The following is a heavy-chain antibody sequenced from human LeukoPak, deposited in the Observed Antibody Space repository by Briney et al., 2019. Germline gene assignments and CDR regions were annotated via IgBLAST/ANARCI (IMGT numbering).Heavy chain of an antibody. D-gene: IGHD2/OR15-2a*01. CDR3: AKDNIPNYYYYGMDV. J-gene: IGHJ6*02. V-gene: IGHV3-23*01. Sequence: QPGGSLRLSCAASGFTFSSYAMSGVRQAPGKGLEWVSAISGSGGSTYYADSVKGRFTISRDNSKNTLYLQMNSLRAEDTAVYYCAKDNIPNYYYYGMDVWGQGTTVTVSS. CDR2: ISGSGGST. CDR1: GFTFSSYA.